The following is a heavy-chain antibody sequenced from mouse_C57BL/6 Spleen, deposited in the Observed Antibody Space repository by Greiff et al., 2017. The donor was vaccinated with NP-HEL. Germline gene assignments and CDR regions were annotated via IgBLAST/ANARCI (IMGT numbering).Heavy chain of an antibody. CDR2: IYPGDGDT. D-gene: IGHD2-4*01. CDR1: GYAFSSYW. V-gene: IGHV1-80*01. CDR3: ARRYDYDEAWFAY. J-gene: IGHJ3*01. Sequence: QVQLQQPGAELVMPGASVKLSCKASGYAFSSYWMNWVKQRPGKGLEWIGQIYPGDGDTNYNGKFKGKATLTADKSSSTAYMQLSSLTSEDSAVYFCARRYDYDEAWFAYWGQGTLVTVSA.